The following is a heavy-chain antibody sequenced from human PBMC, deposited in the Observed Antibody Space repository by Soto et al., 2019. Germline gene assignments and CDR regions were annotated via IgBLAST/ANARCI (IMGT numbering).Heavy chain of an antibody. D-gene: IGHD3-10*01. CDR2: IIPIFGTA. Sequence: QVQLVQSGAEVKKPGSSVKVSCKASGGTFSSYAISWVRQAPGQGLEWMGGIIPIFGTANYAQKFQGRVTITADEPTSTAYMELRSLIPEHTAVSYCARGPNVGQAMVRGVIAYYYYCIDVGGQGTTVTVSS. CDR3: ARGPNVGQAMVRGVIAYYYYCIDV. CDR1: GGTFSSYA. V-gene: IGHV1-69*01. J-gene: IGHJ6*02.